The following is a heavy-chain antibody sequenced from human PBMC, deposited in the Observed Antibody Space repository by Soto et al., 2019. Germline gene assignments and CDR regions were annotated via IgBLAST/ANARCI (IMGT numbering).Heavy chain of an antibody. CDR3: ARGDVGFFNY. Sequence: QLQLQESGSGLVKPSQTLSLTCVVSGGSISRGGYSWSGIRQPPGKGLEWIGYIFNTGSTYNNPSLQSRVTISVDRSKNQFSLRLISVTAADTAVYYCARGDVGFFNYWGQGILVTVSS. D-gene: IGHD1-26*01. J-gene: IGHJ4*02. V-gene: IGHV4-30-2*01. CDR2: IFNTGST. CDR1: GGSISRGGYS.